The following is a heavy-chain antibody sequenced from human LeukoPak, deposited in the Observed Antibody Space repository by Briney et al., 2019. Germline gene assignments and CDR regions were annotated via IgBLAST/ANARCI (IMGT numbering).Heavy chain of an antibody. Sequence: GGSLRLSCAASGFTFSSYWFHWVRHAPGKGLVWVSRINSDGSGTTYADSVKGRFTISRDNAKSTLCLQMNSLRAEDTALYYCARITSMNYVGDAFHIWGQGTMVTVSS. J-gene: IGHJ3*02. CDR3: ARITSMNYVGDAFHI. D-gene: IGHD1-7*01. CDR1: GFTFSSYW. V-gene: IGHV3-74*01. CDR2: INSDGSGT.